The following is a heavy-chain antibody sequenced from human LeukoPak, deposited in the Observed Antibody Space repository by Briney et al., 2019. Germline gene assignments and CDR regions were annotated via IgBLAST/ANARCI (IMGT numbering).Heavy chain of an antibody. D-gene: IGHD3-22*01. J-gene: IGHJ5*02. V-gene: IGHV3-30*02. CDR3: AKGLYYKDRSGYPA. CDR2: IGYDGSNK. CDR1: GFTFTNYG. Sequence: GSLRLSCAASGFTFTNYGMHWVRQAPGKGLEWVAFIGYDGSNKYYADSVKGRFTVSRDKSKNTLYLQMNSLRTEDTAVYYCAKGLYYKDRSGYPAWGQGTLVTISS.